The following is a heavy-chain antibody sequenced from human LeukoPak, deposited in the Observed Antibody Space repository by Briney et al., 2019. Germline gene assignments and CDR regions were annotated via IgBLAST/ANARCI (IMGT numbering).Heavy chain of an antibody. J-gene: IGHJ4*02. Sequence: GGSLRLSCAASGFTVSSNYMSWVRQAPGKGLEWVSVIYSGGSTYYADSVKGRFTISRDNSKNTLYLQMNSLRVEDTAVYYCARDGFSSSWGLAYWGQGTLSPSPQ. CDR3: ARDGFSSSWGLAY. CDR2: IYSGGST. V-gene: IGHV3-53*01. CDR1: GFTVSSNY. D-gene: IGHD6-13*01.